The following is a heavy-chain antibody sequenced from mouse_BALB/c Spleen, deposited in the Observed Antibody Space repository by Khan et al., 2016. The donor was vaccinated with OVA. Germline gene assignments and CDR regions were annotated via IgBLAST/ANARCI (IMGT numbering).Heavy chain of an antibody. CDR1: GYFFTTYW. CDR2: IYPGTGNI. J-gene: IGHJ2*01. V-gene: IGHV1-76*01. D-gene: IGHD3-2*02. Sequence: VELVESGAELVRPGASVKLSCKTSGYFFTTYWIHWVNQRSGQSLEWIARIYPGTGNIYYSANFKGKATLTADNSSSTAYMQFSSLKSEDSAVYFCAREEALYYFDYWGQGTTLTVSA. CDR3: AREEALYYFDY.